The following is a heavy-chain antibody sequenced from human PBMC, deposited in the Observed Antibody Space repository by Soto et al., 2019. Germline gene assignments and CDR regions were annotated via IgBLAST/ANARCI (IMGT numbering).Heavy chain of an antibody. Sequence: SETLSLTCTVSGGSISSYYWSWIRQPPGKGLEWIGYIYYSGSTNYNPSLKIRVTISVDTSKNQFSLKLSSVTAADTAGYYCARGWPSGVTRPGAFDIWGQGTMVTVSS. J-gene: IGHJ3*02. CDR2: IYYSGST. CDR1: GGSISSYY. D-gene: IGHD1-26*01. V-gene: IGHV4-59*01. CDR3: ARGWPSGVTRPGAFDI.